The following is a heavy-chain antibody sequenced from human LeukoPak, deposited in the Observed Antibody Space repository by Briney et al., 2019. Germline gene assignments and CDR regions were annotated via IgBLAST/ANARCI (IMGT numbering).Heavy chain of an antibody. CDR2: IYPGDSDT. V-gene: IGHV5-51*01. CDR1: GYSFTSYW. Sequence: RLGESLKISCKGSGYSFTSYWIGWVRQVPGKGLEWMGIIYPGDSDTRYSPSFQGQVTISADKSISTAYLQWSSLRASDTAMYYCARRVLTTRHYYMDVWGKGTTVTVSS. CDR3: ARRVLTTRHYYMDV. D-gene: IGHD4-17*01. J-gene: IGHJ6*03.